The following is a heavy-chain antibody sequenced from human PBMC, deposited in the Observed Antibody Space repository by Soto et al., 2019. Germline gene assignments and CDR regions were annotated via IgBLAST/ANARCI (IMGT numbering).Heavy chain of an antibody. Sequence: ASVKVSCKASGYIFTNYYIHWVRQAPGQGLEWMAIINPLPTSGSTNYAQKFQGRVTVTRDTSTSTVYLELSSPRSEDKAVYYCARSPPYSSGWTNYYAYWGQGTLVTVSS. V-gene: IGHV1-46*01. J-gene: IGHJ4*02. CDR3: ARSPPYSSGWTNYYAY. D-gene: IGHD6-19*01. CDR1: GYIFTNYY. CDR2: INPLPTSGST.